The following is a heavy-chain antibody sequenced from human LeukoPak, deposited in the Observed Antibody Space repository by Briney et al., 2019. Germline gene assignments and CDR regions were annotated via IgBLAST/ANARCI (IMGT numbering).Heavy chain of an antibody. CDR3: ARRGSGIAAAGYFDY. D-gene: IGHD6-13*01. CDR2: ISSSSSYT. Sequence: GGSLRLSCAASGFTFSDYYMSWIRQAPGKGLEWVSYISSSSSYTNYADSVKSRFTISRDNAKNSLYLQMNSLRAEDTAVYYCARRGSGIAAAGYFDYWGQGTLVTVSS. CDR1: GFTFSDYY. J-gene: IGHJ4*02. V-gene: IGHV3-11*06.